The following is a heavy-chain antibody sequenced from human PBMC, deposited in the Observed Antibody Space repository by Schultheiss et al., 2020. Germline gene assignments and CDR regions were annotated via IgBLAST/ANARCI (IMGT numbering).Heavy chain of an antibody. CDR1: GLTVSGNY. Sequence: SCAASGLTVSGNYMSWVRQAPGKGLEWVSVIYSGGSTYYADSVKGRLTISRDNSKNTLYLQMNSLRAEDTAVYYCAKCPGSSWYHWYFDLWGRGTLVTVSS. CDR2: IYSGGST. V-gene: IGHV3-53*05. CDR3: AKCPGSSWYHWYFDL. D-gene: IGHD6-13*01. J-gene: IGHJ2*01.